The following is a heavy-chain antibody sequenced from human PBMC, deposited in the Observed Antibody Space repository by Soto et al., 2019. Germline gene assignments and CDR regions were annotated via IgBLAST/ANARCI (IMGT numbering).Heavy chain of an antibody. CDR3: AKVQYYYDSSGYYYLDY. D-gene: IGHD3-22*01. Sequence: PGGSLRLSCAASGFTFSSYAMSWVRQAPGKGLEWVSAISGSGSSTYYADSVKGRFTISRDNSKNTLYLQMNSLRAEDTAVYYCAKVQYYYDSSGYYYLDYWGQGTLVTVSS. CDR2: ISGSGSST. CDR1: GFTFSSYA. V-gene: IGHV3-23*01. J-gene: IGHJ4*02.